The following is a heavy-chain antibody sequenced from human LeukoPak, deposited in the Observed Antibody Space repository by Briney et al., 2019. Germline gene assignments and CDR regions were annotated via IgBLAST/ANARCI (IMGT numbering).Heavy chain of an antibody. CDR3: ARAQSLPYYYDSSGYAFDI. J-gene: IGHJ3*02. CDR1: GFTFSSYG. D-gene: IGHD3-22*01. Sequence: GGSLRLSCAASGFTFSSYGMHWVRQAPGKGLEWVAVIWYDGSNKYYADSVKGRFTISRDNAKNSLYLQMNSLRAEDTAVYYCARAQSLPYYYDSSGYAFDIWGQGTMVTVSS. V-gene: IGHV3-33*03. CDR2: IWYDGSNK.